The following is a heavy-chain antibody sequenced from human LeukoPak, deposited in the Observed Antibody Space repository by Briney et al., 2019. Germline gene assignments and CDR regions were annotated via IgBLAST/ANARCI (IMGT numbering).Heavy chain of an antibody. J-gene: IGHJ5*01. CDR1: GFIFSSYS. V-gene: IGHV3-23*01. CDR3: AKAGARGNVNWFDS. CDR2: ISGSGRST. Sequence: GGSLRLSCAGSGFIFSSYSMNWVRQAPGKGLEWVSAISGSGRSTYSADSVRGRFTTSRDNSKNILYLQMNNLRGEDTAVYYCAKAGARGNVNWFDSWGQGTLVTVSS. D-gene: IGHD1-1*01.